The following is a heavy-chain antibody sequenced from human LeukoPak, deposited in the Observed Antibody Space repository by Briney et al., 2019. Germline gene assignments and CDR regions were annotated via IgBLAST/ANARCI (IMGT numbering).Heavy chain of an antibody. CDR3: AVLGY. V-gene: IGHV3-30-3*01. CDR1: GFTFSSYA. Sequence: GGSLRLSCAASGFTFSSYAMHWVRQAPGKGLEWVAVVSYDGSNKYYADSVKGRFTISRDNSKNTLYLQMNSLRAEDTAVYYCAVLGYWGQGTLVTVSS. J-gene: IGHJ4*02. D-gene: IGHD3-3*02. CDR2: VSYDGSNK.